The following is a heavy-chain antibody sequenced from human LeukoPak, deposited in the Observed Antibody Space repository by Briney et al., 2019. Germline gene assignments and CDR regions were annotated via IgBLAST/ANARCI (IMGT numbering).Heavy chain of an antibody. CDR1: GGSISSYY. CDR3: ARDLIAAAGTNWFDP. D-gene: IGHD6-13*01. Sequence: SETLSLTCAVSGGSISSYYWSWIRQPAGKGLEWIGRIYTSGNTNYNPSLKSRVTMSVDTSKNQFSLKLSSVTAADTAVYYCARDLIAAAGTNWFDPWGQGTLVTVSS. J-gene: IGHJ5*02. V-gene: IGHV4-4*07. CDR2: IYTSGNT.